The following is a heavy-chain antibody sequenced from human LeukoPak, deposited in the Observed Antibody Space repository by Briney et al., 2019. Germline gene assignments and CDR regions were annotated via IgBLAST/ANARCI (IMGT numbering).Heavy chain of an antibody. CDR3: ARFVSGWSKWFDP. D-gene: IGHD6-19*01. Sequence: ASVKVSCRASGYNFITYGITWVRQAPGQGLEWVGWITGDNGNPTYAQRFQGRVSMSTDTSTSTAYMELKSLRSDDTAVYYCARFVSGWSKWFDPWGQGTLVTVSP. CDR1: GYNFITYG. CDR2: ITGDNGNP. V-gene: IGHV1-18*01. J-gene: IGHJ5*02.